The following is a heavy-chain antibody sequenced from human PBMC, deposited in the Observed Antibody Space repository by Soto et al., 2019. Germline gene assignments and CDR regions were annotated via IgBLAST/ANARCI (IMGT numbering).Heavy chain of an antibody. CDR1: GGSISSSSYY. CDR3: ARRVITVVTLSGWDY. V-gene: IGHV4-39*01. Sequence: SETLSLTCTVSGGSISSSSYYWGWIRQPPGKGLEWIGSIYYSGSTYYNPSLKSRVTISVDTSKNQFSLKLSSVTAADTAVYYCARRVITVVTLSGWDYWGQGTLVTVSS. D-gene: IGHD3-22*01. CDR2: IYYSGST. J-gene: IGHJ4*02.